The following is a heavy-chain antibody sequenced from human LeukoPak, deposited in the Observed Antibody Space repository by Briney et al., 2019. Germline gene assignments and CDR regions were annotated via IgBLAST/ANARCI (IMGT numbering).Heavy chain of an antibody. Sequence: GASVKVSCTASGYTFTSYGISWVRQAPGQGLEWMGWIGAYNGNTNYAQKLQGRVTVTTDTSTSTAYMELRSLRSDDTAVYYCARVTPSGSYSEFFDYWGQGTLVTVSS. J-gene: IGHJ4*02. CDR3: ARVTPSGSYSEFFDY. V-gene: IGHV1-18*01. CDR1: GYTFTSYG. CDR2: IGAYNGNT. D-gene: IGHD1-26*01.